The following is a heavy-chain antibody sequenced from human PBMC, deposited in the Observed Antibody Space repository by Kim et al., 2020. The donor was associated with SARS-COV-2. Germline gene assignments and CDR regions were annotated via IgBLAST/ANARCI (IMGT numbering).Heavy chain of an antibody. V-gene: IGHV3-23*01. Sequence: VKGRFTISRDNSKNTLYLQMNSLRAEDTAVYYCAKDYYDSSGRLHPQGDYWGQGTLVTVSS. J-gene: IGHJ4*02. CDR3: AKDYYDSSGRLHPQGDY. D-gene: IGHD3-22*01.